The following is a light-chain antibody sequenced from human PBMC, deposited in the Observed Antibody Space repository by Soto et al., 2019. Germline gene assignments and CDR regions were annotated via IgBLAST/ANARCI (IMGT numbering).Light chain of an antibody. CDR1: SGDVGGYNF. V-gene: IGLV2-14*01. CDR3: LSYTASSTYV. Sequence: QSALTQPASVSGSPGQSITISCTGTSGDVGGYNFVSWYQQHPGKVPKLMIYEVTNRPSGVSNRFSGSKSGNTASLTISGLRAEDEAAYYCLSYTASSTYVFGRGTKLTAL. CDR2: EVT. J-gene: IGLJ1*01.